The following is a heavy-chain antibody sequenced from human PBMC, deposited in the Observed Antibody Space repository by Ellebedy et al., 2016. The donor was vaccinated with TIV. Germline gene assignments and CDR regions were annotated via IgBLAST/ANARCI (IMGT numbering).Heavy chain of an antibody. Sequence: MPGGSLRLSCTVSGGSVSSAKYYWTWFRQPPGKGLEWIGYIYSSGRTDYKHSLKSRMAISVDTSRNQISLKLSSVTAADTAVYYCSAAYGRVTPAYWGQGTLVTVSS. V-gene: IGHV4-61*01. J-gene: IGHJ4*02. CDR3: SAAYGRVTPAY. CDR1: GGSVSSAKYY. D-gene: IGHD4-17*01. CDR2: IYSSGRT.